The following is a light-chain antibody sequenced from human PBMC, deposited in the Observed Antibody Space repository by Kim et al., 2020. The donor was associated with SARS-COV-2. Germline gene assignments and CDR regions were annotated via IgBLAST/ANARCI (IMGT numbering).Light chain of an antibody. V-gene: IGKV3-15*01. CDR2: GAS. J-gene: IGKJ4*01. CDR1: QNVGRN. Sequence: EIVMTQSPATLSVSPGERAALSCRASQNVGRNLAWYQHKPGQAPRLLIYGASTRATGIPARFSGGGSGTEFTLTIGSLQSDDSALYHCQHYNSHPLTFGGGTKVDIK. CDR3: QHYNSHPLT.